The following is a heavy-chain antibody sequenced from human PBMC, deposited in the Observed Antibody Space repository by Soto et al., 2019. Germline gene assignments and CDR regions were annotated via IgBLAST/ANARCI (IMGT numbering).Heavy chain of an antibody. V-gene: IGHV1-18*01. CDR1: GYTFTSYG. Sequence: ASVKVSCKASGYTFTSYGISWVRQAPGQGLEWMGWISAYNGNTNYAQKLQGRVTMTTDTSTSTAYMELRSLRSDDTAVYYCARGNYYGSGSYWVLYYYYGMDVWCQGTTVTVSS. D-gene: IGHD3-10*01. CDR2: ISAYNGNT. CDR3: ARGNYYGSGSYWVLYYYYGMDV. J-gene: IGHJ6*02.